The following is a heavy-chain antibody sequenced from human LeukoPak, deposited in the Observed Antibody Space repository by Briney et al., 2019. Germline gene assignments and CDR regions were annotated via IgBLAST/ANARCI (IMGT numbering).Heavy chain of an antibody. CDR3: ATDTPHLGLRLGELSFLTFDY. V-gene: IGHV1-24*01. CDR2: FDPEDGET. D-gene: IGHD3-16*02. CDR1: GYTLTGLS. J-gene: IGHJ4*02. Sequence: ASVKVSCKVSGYTLTGLSMHWVRQAPGQGLEWMGGFDPEDGETIYAQKFQGRVTMTEDTSTDTAYMELSSLRSEDTAVYYCATDTPHLGLRLGELSFLTFDYWGQGTLVTVSS.